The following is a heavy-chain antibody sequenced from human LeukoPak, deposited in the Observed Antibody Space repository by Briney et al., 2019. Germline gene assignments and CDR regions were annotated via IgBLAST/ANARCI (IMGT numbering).Heavy chain of an antibody. J-gene: IGHJ4*02. V-gene: IGHV4-34*01. Sequence: SETLSLTCGVYRGSFSGYYWTWIRQPPGKGLEWIGEINHSGSTNYIPSLKSRVTMSLDTSKNQFSLKLTSVTAADTPVYYCAGGATPGVFWGQGTLVTVSS. CDR3: AGGATPGVF. CDR2: INHSGST. D-gene: IGHD3-10*01. CDR1: RGSFSGYY.